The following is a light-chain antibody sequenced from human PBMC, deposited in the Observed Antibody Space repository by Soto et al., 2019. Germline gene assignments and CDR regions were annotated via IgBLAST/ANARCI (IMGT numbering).Light chain of an antibody. CDR2: EVN. J-gene: IGLJ2*01. CDR3: SSYAISALVV. Sequence: QAVVTQPASVSGSPGQSITISCTGTSSDVGGYNYVSWYQQHPGKAPKLMIYEVNDRPSGVSNRFSGSKSGNTASLTISGLQAEDEADYYCSSYAISALVVFGGGTKLTVL. CDR1: SSDVGGYNY. V-gene: IGLV2-14*01.